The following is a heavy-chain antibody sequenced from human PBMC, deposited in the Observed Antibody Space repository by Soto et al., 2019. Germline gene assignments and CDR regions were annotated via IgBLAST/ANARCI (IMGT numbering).Heavy chain of an antibody. D-gene: IGHD6-19*01. CDR3: ARDSHPPARSGDVLRWDV. Sequence: QVQLVQSGAEVKKLGSSVKVSCKASGGRFSSNAITWVRQAPGQGLEWMGGIIPIFGTVIYAQKFQGRVTFSAADSTSTAYMDLNSLRSDDTAVYYCARDSHPPARSGDVLRWDVWGQGTTVTVSS. V-gene: IGHV1-69*01. CDR1: GGRFSSNA. J-gene: IGHJ6*02. CDR2: IIPIFGTV.